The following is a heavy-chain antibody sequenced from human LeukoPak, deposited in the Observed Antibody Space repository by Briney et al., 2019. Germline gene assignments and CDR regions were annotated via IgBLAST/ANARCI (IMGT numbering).Heavy chain of an antibody. CDR1: GGSIGPYY. Sequence: PSETLSLTCLLSGGSIGPYYWSWLRQAAGKGPEWIGRIYTTGTADYNPSLKGRVFLSVDTSMNEFSLKVTSVTAADTAVYYCTRDHSSSSWMDAFEIWGPGMKVIVSS. CDR2: IYTTGTA. CDR3: TRDHSSSSWMDAFEI. J-gene: IGHJ3*02. V-gene: IGHV4-4*07. D-gene: IGHD6-6*01.